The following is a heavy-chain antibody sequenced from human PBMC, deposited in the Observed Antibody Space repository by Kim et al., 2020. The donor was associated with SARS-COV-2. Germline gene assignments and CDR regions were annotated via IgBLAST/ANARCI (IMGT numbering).Heavy chain of an antibody. CDR1: GFTFSSYE. V-gene: IGHV3-48*03. CDR3: AMSRRDSDILTGDFDY. CDR2: ISSSGSTI. J-gene: IGHJ4*02. Sequence: GGSLRLSCAASGFTFSSYEMNWVRQAPGKGLEWVSYISSSGSTIYYADSLRGRFTISRDNAKNSLYLQMNSLRAEDTAVYYCAMSRRDSDILTGDFDYWGQGTLVTVSS. D-gene: IGHD3-9*01.